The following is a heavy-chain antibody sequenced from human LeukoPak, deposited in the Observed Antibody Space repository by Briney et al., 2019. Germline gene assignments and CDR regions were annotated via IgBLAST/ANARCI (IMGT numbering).Heavy chain of an antibody. D-gene: IGHD6-19*01. Sequence: KPSETLSLTCTVSNASISSNTYYRAWIRQPPGKGLEYIGSINYRGSTYYNPSLKSRVTLSVDTSKNQFSLKLNSVTAADTAVYYCARDSSGWYHWFDPWGQGTLVTVSS. CDR2: INYRGST. CDR3: ARDSSGWYHWFDP. CDR1: NASISSNTYY. V-gene: IGHV4-39*07. J-gene: IGHJ5*02.